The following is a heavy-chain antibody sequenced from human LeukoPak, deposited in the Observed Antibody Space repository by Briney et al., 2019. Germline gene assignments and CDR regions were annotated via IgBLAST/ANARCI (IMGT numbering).Heavy chain of an antibody. CDR2: ISGSGGST. Sequence: GGSLRLSCAASGFTFSSYAMSWVRQAPGKGLEWVSAISGSGGSTYYADSVKGRFTISRDNSKNTLYLQMNSLRAEDTAVYYCARDFGDILYYFDYWGQGTLVTVSS. CDR3: ARDFGDILYYFDY. J-gene: IGHJ4*02. V-gene: IGHV3-23*01. CDR1: GFTFSSYA. D-gene: IGHD2-15*01.